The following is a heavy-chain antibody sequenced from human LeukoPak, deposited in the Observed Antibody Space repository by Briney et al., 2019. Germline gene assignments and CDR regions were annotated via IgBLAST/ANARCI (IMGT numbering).Heavy chain of an antibody. V-gene: IGHV1-3*01. CDR2: INGGNGNT. Sequence: ASVKVSCKASGYPFSTHSMHWVRQAPGQGLERMGWINGGNGNTRYSQRFQGIVTITRDASASTAYMQLKSLTSEDTAVYFCARGSALIRGVPYNLFDYWGQGTLVTVSS. D-gene: IGHD3-10*01. CDR1: GYPFSTHS. CDR3: ARGSALIRGVPYNLFDY. J-gene: IGHJ4*02.